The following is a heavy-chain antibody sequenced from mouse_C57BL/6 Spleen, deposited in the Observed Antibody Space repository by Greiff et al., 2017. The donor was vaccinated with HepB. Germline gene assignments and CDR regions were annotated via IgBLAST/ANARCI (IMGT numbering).Heavy chain of an antibody. J-gene: IGHJ2*01. CDR1: GYTFTDYN. CDR3: AREAYGNYGDFDY. CDR2: INPNNGGT. Sequence: VQLQQSGPELVKPGASVKMSCKASGYTFTDYNMHWVKQSHGKSLEWIGYINPNNGGTSYNQKFKGKATLTVNKSSSTAHMELRSLTSEDSAVYYCAREAYGNYGDFDYWGQGTTLTVSS. D-gene: IGHD2-1*01. V-gene: IGHV1-22*01.